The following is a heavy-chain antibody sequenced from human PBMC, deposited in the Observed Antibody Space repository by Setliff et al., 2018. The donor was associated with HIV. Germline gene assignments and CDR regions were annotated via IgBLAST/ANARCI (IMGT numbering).Heavy chain of an antibody. D-gene: IGHD6-19*01. CDR2: ISPNFGHT. CDR1: GYTFTTYG. V-gene: IGHV1-18*01. Sequence: GASVKVSCKASGYTFTTYGISWVRQAPGRGLEWMGWISPNFGHTKYAQRFLDRVTMTIDTATSRAYMELRSLRSDDTAVYFCARLGSGWSDSYYYAMDIWGQGTTVTVSS. CDR3: ARLGSGWSDSYYYAMDI. J-gene: IGHJ6*02.